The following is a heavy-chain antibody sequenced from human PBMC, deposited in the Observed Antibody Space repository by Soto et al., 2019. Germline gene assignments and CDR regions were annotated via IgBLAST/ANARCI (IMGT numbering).Heavy chain of an antibody. CDR2: IYYSGST. Sequence: TETLSRTCTVSGGCISSSSYYWGWIRQPPGKGLEWIGSIYYSGSTYYNPSLKSRVTISVDTSKNQFSLKLSSVTAADTAVYYCARSGFYDSSGYHGRLFDYWGQGTLVTVS. J-gene: IGHJ4*02. D-gene: IGHD3-22*01. V-gene: IGHV4-39*01. CDR1: GGCISSSSYY. CDR3: ARSGFYDSSGYHGRLFDY.